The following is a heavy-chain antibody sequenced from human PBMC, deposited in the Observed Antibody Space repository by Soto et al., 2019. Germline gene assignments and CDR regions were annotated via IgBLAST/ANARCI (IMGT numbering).Heavy chain of an antibody. CDR3: AVAYCGGDCYPPHFDY. V-gene: IGHV1-58*01. CDR1: GFTFTSSA. J-gene: IGHJ4*02. Sequence: SVKVSCKASGFTFTSSAVQWVRQARGQRLEWIGWIVVGSGNTNYAQKFQERVTITRDMSTSTAYMELSSLRSEDTAVYYCAVAYCGGDCYPPHFDYWGQGTLVTVSS. CDR2: IVVGSGNT. D-gene: IGHD2-21*02.